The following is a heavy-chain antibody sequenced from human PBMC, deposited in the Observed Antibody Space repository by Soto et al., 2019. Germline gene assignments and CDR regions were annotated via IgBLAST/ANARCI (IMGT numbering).Heavy chain of an antibody. CDR2: ISYDGSNK. Sequence: PGGSLRLSCAASGFTFSSYGMHWVRQAPGKGLEWVAVISYDGSNKYYADSVKGRFTISRDNSKNTLYLQMNSLRAEDTAVYYCAKDPRSGYLDYWGQGTLVTVSS. V-gene: IGHV3-30*18. D-gene: IGHD3-22*01. CDR1: GFTFSSYG. CDR3: AKDPRSGYLDY. J-gene: IGHJ4*02.